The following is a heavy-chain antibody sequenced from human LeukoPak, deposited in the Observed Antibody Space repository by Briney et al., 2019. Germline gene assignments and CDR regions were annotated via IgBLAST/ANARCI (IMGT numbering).Heavy chain of an antibody. V-gene: IGHV3-21*01. CDR2: ISTSSSYI. CDR1: GFTFSSYS. J-gene: IGHJ4*02. D-gene: IGHD4-17*01. Sequence: GGSLRLSCAASGFTFSSYSMNWVRQAPGKGLEWVSFISTSSSYIYYADSVKGRFTISRDNAKNTLYLQMNSLRAEDTAVYYCARGSRGYGDSSFDYWGQGTLVTVSS. CDR3: ARGSRGYGDSSFDY.